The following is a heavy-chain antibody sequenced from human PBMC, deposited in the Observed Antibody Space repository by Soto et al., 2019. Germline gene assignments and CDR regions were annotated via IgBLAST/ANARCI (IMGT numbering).Heavy chain of an antibody. D-gene: IGHD1-26*01. CDR2: ISASVVST. V-gene: IGHV3-23*01. CDR3: SFFFSSRRRHTSYRSGLGIPAERSSDL. Sequence: KGLVWVSAISASVVSTYYAASVKVRFTISRDNSRNTLYLQMNSLRAEDTAVYFCSFFFSSRRRHTSYRSGLGIPAERSSDL. J-gene: IGHJ2*01.